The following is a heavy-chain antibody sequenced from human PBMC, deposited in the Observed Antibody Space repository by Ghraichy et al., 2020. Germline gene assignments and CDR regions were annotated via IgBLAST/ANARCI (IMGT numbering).Heavy chain of an antibody. V-gene: IGHV3-11*01. D-gene: IGHD5-18*01. Sequence: GGSLRLSCAASGFTFSDYYMSWIRQAPGKGLEWVSYISSSGSTIYYADSVKGRFTISRDNAKNSLYLQMNSLRAEDTAVYYCARRYSYGYLLGYYYGMDVWGQGTTVTVSS. CDR1: GFTFSDYY. J-gene: IGHJ6*02. CDR3: ARRYSYGYLLGYYYGMDV. CDR2: ISSSGSTI.